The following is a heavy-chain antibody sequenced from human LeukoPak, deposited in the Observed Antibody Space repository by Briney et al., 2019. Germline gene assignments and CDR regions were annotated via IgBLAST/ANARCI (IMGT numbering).Heavy chain of an antibody. Sequence: GGSLRLSCAASGLTFSSHWMHWVRQAPGKGLEWVSSISSSSSYIYYADSVKGRFTISRDNAKNSLYLQMNSLGAEDTAVYYCARDSSSWYLLDYWGQGTLVTVSS. CDR1: GLTFSSHW. D-gene: IGHD6-13*01. V-gene: IGHV3-21*01. J-gene: IGHJ4*02. CDR3: ARDSSSWYLLDY. CDR2: ISSSSSYI.